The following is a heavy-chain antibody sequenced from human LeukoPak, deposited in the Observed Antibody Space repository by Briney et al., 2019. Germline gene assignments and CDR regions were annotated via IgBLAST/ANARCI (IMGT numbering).Heavy chain of an antibody. CDR2: IKQDGSEE. CDR3: ARGPHISKSDFWMGLDYYYMDV. V-gene: IGHV3-7*01. D-gene: IGHD3-3*01. Sequence: GGSLRLSCAASGFTSSSYWMSWVRQAPGKGLEWVANIKQDGSEEYYVDSVKGRFTISRDNAKNSLYLQMNSLRAEDTAVYYCARGPHISKSDFWMGLDYYYMDVWGKGTTVTVSS. J-gene: IGHJ6*03. CDR1: GFTSSSYW.